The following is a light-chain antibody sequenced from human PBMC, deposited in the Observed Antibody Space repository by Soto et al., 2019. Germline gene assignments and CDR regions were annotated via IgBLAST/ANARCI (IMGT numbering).Light chain of an antibody. Sequence: IVLTQSPATLSLSPGERATLSCRASQSVSSYLAWYQQKPGQAPRLLIYGASSRATGIPDRFSGGGSGTDFSLTISRLDPEDFAVYYCQQYSSSPITFGQGTRLEIK. V-gene: IGKV3-20*01. CDR3: QQYSSSPIT. CDR1: QSVSSY. J-gene: IGKJ5*01. CDR2: GAS.